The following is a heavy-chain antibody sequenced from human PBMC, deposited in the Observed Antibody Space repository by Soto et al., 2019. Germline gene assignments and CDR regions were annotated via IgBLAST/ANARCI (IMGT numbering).Heavy chain of an antibody. D-gene: IGHD2-2*01. CDR1: GYTFTGYY. CDR3: AREAVVVPSAILDVSYYGMDV. V-gene: IGHV1-2*04. Sequence: ASVKVACKASGYTFTGYYMHWVRQAPGQGLEWMGWINPNSGGTNYAQKFQGWVTMTRDTSISTAYMELSRLRSDDTAVYYCAREAVVVPSAILDVSYYGMDVWGQGTTVTVSS. J-gene: IGHJ6*02. CDR2: INPNSGGT.